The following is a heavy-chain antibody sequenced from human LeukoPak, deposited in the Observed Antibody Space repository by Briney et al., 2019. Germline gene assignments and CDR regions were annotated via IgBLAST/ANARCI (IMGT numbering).Heavy chain of an antibody. CDR1: GFTFSNCG. CDR2: IWYDGSNK. J-gene: IGHJ4*02. Sequence: GGSLRLSCAASGFTFSNCGMHWVRQAPGKGLEWVAIIWYDGSNKYYAGSVKGRFTISRDNSKNTVYLQMNSLRAEDTAVYYCARDREYSYFDYWGQGTLVTVSS. D-gene: IGHD2/OR15-2a*01. CDR3: ARDREYSYFDY. V-gene: IGHV3-33*01.